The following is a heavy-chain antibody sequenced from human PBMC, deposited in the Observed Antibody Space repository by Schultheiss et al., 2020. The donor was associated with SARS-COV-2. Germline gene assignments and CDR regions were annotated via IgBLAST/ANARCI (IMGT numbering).Heavy chain of an antibody. Sequence: GGSLRLSCSASGFTFSSYAMSWVRQAPGKGLEWVSVIYSGGSTYYADSVKGRFTISRDNAKNSLYLQMNSLRAEDTAVYYCARFVPFDYWGQGTLVTVSS. CDR3: ARFVPFDY. CDR2: IYSGGST. D-gene: IGHD3-10*01. V-gene: IGHV3-23*03. J-gene: IGHJ4*02. CDR1: GFTFSSYA.